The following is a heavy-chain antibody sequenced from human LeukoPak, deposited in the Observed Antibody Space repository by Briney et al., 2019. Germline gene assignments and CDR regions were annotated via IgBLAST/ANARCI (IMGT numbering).Heavy chain of an antibody. CDR3: ARDRGYYGSGSPSDY. CDR1: GYTFTSYG. Sequence: ASVKVSCKASGYTFTSYGISWVRQAPGQGLEWMGWISAYNGNTNYAQKLQGRVTMTTGTSTSTAYMELRSLRSDDTAVYYCARDRGYYGSGSPSDYWGQGTLVTVSS. J-gene: IGHJ4*02. CDR2: ISAYNGNT. V-gene: IGHV1-18*01. D-gene: IGHD3-10*01.